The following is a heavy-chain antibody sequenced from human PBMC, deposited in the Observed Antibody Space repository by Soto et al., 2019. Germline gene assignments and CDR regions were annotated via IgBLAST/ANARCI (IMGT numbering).Heavy chain of an antibody. Sequence: GGSLRLSCVASGLTFSNYWMTWVRQAPGKGLEWVANINQDGREKYYVDSVKGRFIISRDNAKNSLYLQMNSLRAEDTAVYYCADSSTSRGSHEYWGQGTLVTVSS. CDR1: GLTFSNYW. CDR3: ADSSTSRGSHEY. CDR2: INQDGREK. J-gene: IGHJ4*02. D-gene: IGHD2-2*01. V-gene: IGHV3-7*01.